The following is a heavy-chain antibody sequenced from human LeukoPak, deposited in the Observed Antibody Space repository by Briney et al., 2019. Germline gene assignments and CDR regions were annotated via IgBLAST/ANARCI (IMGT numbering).Heavy chain of an antibody. D-gene: IGHD3-10*01. J-gene: IGHJ4*02. V-gene: IGHV4-4*07. CDR2: IYSSGST. Sequence: SETPSLTCTVSGGSISSYYWSWIRQPAGKGLEWIGRIYSSGSTNYNPSFKSRVSMSVDMSRNQFSLKVSSVTAADTAVYYCARDSYGSGYFDYWGQGTPVTVSS. CDR1: GGSISSYY. CDR3: ARDSYGSGYFDY.